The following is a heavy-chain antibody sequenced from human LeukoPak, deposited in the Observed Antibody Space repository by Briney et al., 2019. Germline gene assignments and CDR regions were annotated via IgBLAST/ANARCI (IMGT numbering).Heavy chain of an antibody. J-gene: IGHJ6*03. Sequence: PGGSLRLSCAASGFTFSSYAMSWVRQAPGKGLEWVSAISGSGGSTYYADSVKGRFTISRDNSKDTLYVQMNSLRVEDTAVYYCAKVRSDYYYMDVWGKGTMVTVSS. CDR2: ISGSGGST. CDR3: AKVRSDYYYMDV. CDR1: GFTFSSYA. V-gene: IGHV3-23*01.